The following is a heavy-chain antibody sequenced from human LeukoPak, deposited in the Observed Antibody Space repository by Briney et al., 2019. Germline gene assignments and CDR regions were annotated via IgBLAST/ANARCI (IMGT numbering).Heavy chain of an antibody. Sequence: PSETLSLTCTVSGGSISSYYWSWIRQPPGKGLEWIGYIYYSGSTNYNPSLKSRVTISVDTSKNQFSLKLSSVTAADTAVYYCARGLGGTWIQLWLREPHNYYYFDYWGQGTLVTVSS. D-gene: IGHD5-18*01. CDR2: IYYSGST. CDR3: ARGLGGTWIQLWLREPHNYYYFDY. CDR1: GGSISSYY. V-gene: IGHV4-59*12. J-gene: IGHJ4*02.